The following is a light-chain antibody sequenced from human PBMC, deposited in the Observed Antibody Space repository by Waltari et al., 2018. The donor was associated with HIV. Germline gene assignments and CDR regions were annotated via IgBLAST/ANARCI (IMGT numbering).Light chain of an antibody. CDR2: AAS. J-gene: IGKJ1*01. V-gene: IGKV1-39*01. CDR1: QSLRSY. Sequence: DIQMTQSPSSLSASVGDRVTITCRASQSLRSYLNWYQQKSGKAPKHLIYAASSLQSGVPSRFSGSGSEAEYTLTIISLQPQDFATYYCQQSHSTPWTFGQGTKVEIK. CDR3: QQSHSTPWT.